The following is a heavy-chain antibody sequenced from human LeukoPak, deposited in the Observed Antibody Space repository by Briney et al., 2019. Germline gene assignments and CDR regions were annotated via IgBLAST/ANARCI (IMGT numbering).Heavy chain of an antibody. V-gene: IGHV1-3*01. Sequence: ASVKVSCKASGYTSTTYVMHWVRQAPGQRLEWMGWINAGNGNTRYSQKFQGGVTITRDTSVSTAFMDLTSLRSEDTAIYYCAREIDRDGYNRFFDYWGQGTLVTVSS. CDR3: AREIDRDGYNRFFDY. J-gene: IGHJ4*02. CDR2: INAGNGNT. D-gene: IGHD5-24*01. CDR1: GYTSTTYV.